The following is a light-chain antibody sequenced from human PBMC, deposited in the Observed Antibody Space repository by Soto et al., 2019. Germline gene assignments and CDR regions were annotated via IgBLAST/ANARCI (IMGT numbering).Light chain of an antibody. CDR3: QQYNNWPGT. CDR1: QSISGN. CDR2: GAS. J-gene: IGKJ1*01. V-gene: IGKV3-15*01. Sequence: EIIITQSPSTLSVSPGERVTLSCRASQSISGNLAWYQHKPGQAPRLLISGASARATGFPARFSGSGSGTEFTLTISSLQSEDFAVYYCQQYNNWPGTFGQGTKVDIK.